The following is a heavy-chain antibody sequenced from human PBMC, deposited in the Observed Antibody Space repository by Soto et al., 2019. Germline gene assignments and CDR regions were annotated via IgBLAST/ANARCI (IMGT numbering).Heavy chain of an antibody. J-gene: IGHJ4*02. D-gene: IGHD3-10*01. CDR2: INSDGSST. V-gene: IGHV3-74*01. CDR3: ARDGMYYYGSGPLGY. Sequence: EVQLVESGGGLVQPGGSLRLSCAASGFTFGSYWMHWVRQAPGKGLVWVSRINSDGSSTSYADSVKGRFTISRDNAKNTLYLQMNSLRAEDTAVYYCARDGMYYYGSGPLGYWGQGTLVTVSS. CDR1: GFTFGSYW.